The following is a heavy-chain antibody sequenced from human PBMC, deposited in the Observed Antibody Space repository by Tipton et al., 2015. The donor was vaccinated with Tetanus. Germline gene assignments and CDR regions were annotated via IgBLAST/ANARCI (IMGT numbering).Heavy chain of an antibody. V-gene: IGHV3-74*03. CDR1: GFTFRSYW. Sequence: SLRLSCAASGFTFRSYWMHWVRQVPGKGLVWISRINSDGSKTTYADSVKGRFTISRDNAKNTLHLHMDSLRADDTAVYYCVRGRYGDNYYVPSHWFDPWGHGTLVTVSS. CDR3: VRGRYGDNYYVPSHWFDP. D-gene: IGHD3-10*02. J-gene: IGHJ5*02. CDR2: INSDGSKT.